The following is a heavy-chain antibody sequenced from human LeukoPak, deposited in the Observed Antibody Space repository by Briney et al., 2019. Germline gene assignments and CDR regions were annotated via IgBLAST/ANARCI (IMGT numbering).Heavy chain of an antibody. CDR1: GYSFTNFW. CDR3: ARRVARSPLFDY. J-gene: IGHJ4*02. CDR2: IDPADSET. V-gene: IGHV5-51*01. D-gene: IGHD2-15*01. Sequence: GESLKISCKGSGYSFTNFWIAWVRQMPGKGLEWMGIIDPADSETKYSPSFQGQVTISADKSISTAYLQWSSLKASDTAMYYCARRVARSPLFDYWGQGTLVTVSS.